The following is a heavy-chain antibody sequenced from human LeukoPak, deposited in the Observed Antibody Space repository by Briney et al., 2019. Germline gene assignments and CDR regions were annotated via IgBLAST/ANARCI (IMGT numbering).Heavy chain of an antibody. CDR1: GFTFSSYS. J-gene: IGHJ4*02. V-gene: IGHV3-48*02. CDR2: ISSSSSTI. Sequence: GGSLRLSCAASGFTFSSYSMNWVRQAPGKGLEWASYISSSSSTIYYADSVKGRFTISRDNAKNSLYLQMNSLRDEDTAVYYCARAGDYYDRRYFDYWGQGTLVTVSS. CDR3: ARAGDYYDRRYFDY. D-gene: IGHD3-22*01.